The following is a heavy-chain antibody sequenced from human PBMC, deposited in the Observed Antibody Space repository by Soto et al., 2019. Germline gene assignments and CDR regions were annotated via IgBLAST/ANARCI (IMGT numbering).Heavy chain of an antibody. CDR3: TRGPRPISTGTGAY. CDR1: GFIFKMYW. CDR2: IYNDGTYS. J-gene: IGHJ4*02. V-gene: IGHV3-74*01. D-gene: IGHD3-10*01. Sequence: GGSLRLSCAASGFIFKMYWMHWVRQSPGKGLVWISRIYNDGTYSDYADSVRGRFTISRDNVNDTLYLQMNTLRAEDSGLYYFTRGPRPISTGTGAYWGQGTQVTVSS.